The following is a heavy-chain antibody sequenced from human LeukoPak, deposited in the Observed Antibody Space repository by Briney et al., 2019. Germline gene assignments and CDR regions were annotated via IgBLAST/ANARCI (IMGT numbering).Heavy chain of an antibody. Sequence: PGGSLRLSCVGASGFTFSTYEMNWVRQSPGKGLEWIGEIYHNGTPNYNPSLKSRVTISVDTSKNQFSLKLSSVTAADTAVYYCARVGGSSGWYEDYWGQGTLLTVSS. D-gene: IGHD6-19*01. CDR1: SGFTFSTYE. CDR2: IYHNGTP. CDR3: ARVGGSSGWYEDY. V-gene: IGHV4/OR15-8*01. J-gene: IGHJ4*02.